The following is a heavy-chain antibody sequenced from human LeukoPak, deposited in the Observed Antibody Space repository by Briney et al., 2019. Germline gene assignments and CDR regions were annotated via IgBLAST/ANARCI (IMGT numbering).Heavy chain of an antibody. Sequence: SETLSLTCAVYGGSFSGYYWSWIRQPPGKGLEWIGEINHSGSTNYSPSLKSRVTISVDTSNNQLSLKVTSVTAADTAVYYCGSHFPHMDYTSWNQGWFDHWGQGTLASLSS. J-gene: IGHJ5*02. CDR3: GSHFPHMDYTSWNQGWFDH. CDR1: GGSFSGYY. V-gene: IGHV4-34*01. D-gene: IGHD1-1*01. CDR2: INHSGST.